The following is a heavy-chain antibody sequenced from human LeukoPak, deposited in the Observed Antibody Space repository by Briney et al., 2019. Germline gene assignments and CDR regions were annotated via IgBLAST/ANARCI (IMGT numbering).Heavy chain of an antibody. D-gene: IGHD2-2*01. CDR3: AKSKVYCSSTSCSLGD. CDR2: IRYDGSNK. J-gene: IGHJ4*02. V-gene: IGHV3-30*02. CDR1: GFAFSSYG. Sequence: GGSLRLSCAASGFAFSSYGMHWVRQAPGKGLEWVAFIRYDGSNKYYAGSVKGRFTISRDNSKNTLYLQMNSLRAEDTAVYYCAKSKVYCSSTSCSLGDWGQGTLVTVSS.